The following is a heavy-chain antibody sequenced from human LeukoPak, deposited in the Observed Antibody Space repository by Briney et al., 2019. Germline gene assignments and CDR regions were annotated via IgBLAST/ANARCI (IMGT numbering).Heavy chain of an antibody. D-gene: IGHD2-2*01. CDR3: ARRDSIAVVPAALIWFDP. CDR2: IYYSGST. J-gene: IGHJ5*02. CDR1: GGSISSSSYY. Sequence: SETLSLTCTVSGGSISSSSYYWGWIRQPPGKGLEWIGSIYYSGSTYYNPSLKSRVTISVDTSKNQFSLKLSSVTAADTAVYYCARRDSIAVVPAALIWFDPWGLGTLVTVSS. V-gene: IGHV4-39*01.